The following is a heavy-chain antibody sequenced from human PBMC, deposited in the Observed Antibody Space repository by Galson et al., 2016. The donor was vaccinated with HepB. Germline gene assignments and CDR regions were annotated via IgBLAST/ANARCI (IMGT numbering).Heavy chain of an antibody. CDR2: ISGSGQNT. CDR3: TRVGPTGYYFDY. V-gene: IGHV3-23*01. CDR1: GFTFSGYA. D-gene: IGHD4-17*01. J-gene: IGHJ4*02. Sequence: SLRLSCAASGFTFSGYAMSWARQAPGKGLEWVSSISGSGQNTYYADSVQGRFTISRDNSKDTLPLQMKSLRAEDTAIYYCTRVGPTGYYFDYWGQGALVTVSS.